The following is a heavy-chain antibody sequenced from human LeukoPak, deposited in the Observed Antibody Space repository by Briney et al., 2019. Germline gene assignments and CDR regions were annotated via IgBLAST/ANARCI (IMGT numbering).Heavy chain of an antibody. Sequence: SETLSPTCTISCGSITTYYWSWIRQAVRKGLEWIGNIYYSGTTTYKPSLKSRVTMSVDKLRNQSSIQLKSVTAADTAMYYSATDRQQGGSGSYWFDPWGQGILVTVSS. CDR2: IYYSGTT. CDR3: ATDRQQGGSGSYWFDP. D-gene: IGHD6-13*01. CDR1: CGSITTYY. J-gene: IGHJ5*02. V-gene: IGHV4-59*01.